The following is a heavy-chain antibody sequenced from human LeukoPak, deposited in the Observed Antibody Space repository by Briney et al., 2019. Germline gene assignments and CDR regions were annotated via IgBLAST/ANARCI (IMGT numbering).Heavy chain of an antibody. J-gene: IGHJ6*02. CDR3: ARGPILLWIHNGMDV. CDR2: IRSRAYGGTT. Sequence: PGGSLRLSCTGYGFIFGDHAMSWVRQAPGKGLEWVGFIRSRAYGGTTEYAASVKGRFTISRDDYKGIAYLEMNSLETEDTALYYCARGPILLWIHNGMDVWGQGTTVIVSS. CDR1: GFIFGDHA. V-gene: IGHV3-49*04. D-gene: IGHD3-10*01.